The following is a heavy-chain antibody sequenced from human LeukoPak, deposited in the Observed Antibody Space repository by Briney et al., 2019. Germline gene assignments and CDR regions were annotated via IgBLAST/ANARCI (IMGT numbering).Heavy chain of an antibody. CDR1: GGSISSSSYY. CDR2: IYYSGST. V-gene: IGHV4-39*07. CDR3: ARGNVLGGSSWPNWGFSYYFDY. D-gene: IGHD6-13*01. J-gene: IGHJ4*02. Sequence: RASETLSLTCTVSGGSISSSSYYWGWIRQPPGKGLEWIGSIYYSGSTYYNPSLKSRVTISVDTSKNQFSLKLSSVTAADTAVYYCARGNVLGGSSWPNWGFSYYFDYWGQGTLVTVSS.